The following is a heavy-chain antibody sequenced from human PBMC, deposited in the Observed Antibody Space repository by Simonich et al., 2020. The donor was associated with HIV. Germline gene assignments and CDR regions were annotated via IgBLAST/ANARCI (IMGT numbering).Heavy chain of an antibody. CDR1: GGSFRGYY. D-gene: IGHD2-2*01. J-gene: IGHJ4*02. CDR3: ARGFYQRLYYFDY. CDR2: INHSGNT. V-gene: IGHV4-34*01. Sequence: QVQLQQWGAGLLKPSETLSLTCAVYGGSFRGYYWSWIHQPPGKGLEWIWEINHSGNTNYNPSLKSRVTISVDTSKNQFSLKLSSVTAADTAVYYCARGFYQRLYYFDYWGQGTLVTVSS.